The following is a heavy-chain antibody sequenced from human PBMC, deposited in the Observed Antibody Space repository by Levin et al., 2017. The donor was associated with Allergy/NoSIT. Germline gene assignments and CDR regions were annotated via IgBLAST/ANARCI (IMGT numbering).Heavy chain of an antibody. CDR3: ARTIFGVVIMGYFDY. Sequence: AASVKVSCKASGGTFSSYAISWVRQAPGQGLEWMGGIIPIFGTANYAQKFQGRVTITADESTSTAYMELSSLRSEDTAVYYCARTIFGVVIMGYFDYWGQGTLVTVSS. CDR1: GGTFSSYA. D-gene: IGHD3-3*01. V-gene: IGHV1-69*13. CDR2: IIPIFGTA. J-gene: IGHJ4*02.